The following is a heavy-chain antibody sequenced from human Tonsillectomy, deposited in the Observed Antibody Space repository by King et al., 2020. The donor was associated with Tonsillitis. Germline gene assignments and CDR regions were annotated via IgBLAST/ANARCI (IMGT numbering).Heavy chain of an antibody. D-gene: IGHD3-22*01. J-gene: IGHJ3*02. Sequence: VQLQESGPGLVKPSETLSLTCTVSGGSVSSGSYYWSWIRQPPGKGLEWIGYIYYSGSTNYNPSLKSRVTISVDTSKNQFSLKLSSVTAADTAVYYCARDMNYYDSSGYYWTNAFDIWGQGTMVTVSS. CDR1: GGSVSSGSYY. CDR2: IYYSGST. CDR3: ARDMNYYDSSGYYWTNAFDI. V-gene: IGHV4-61*01.